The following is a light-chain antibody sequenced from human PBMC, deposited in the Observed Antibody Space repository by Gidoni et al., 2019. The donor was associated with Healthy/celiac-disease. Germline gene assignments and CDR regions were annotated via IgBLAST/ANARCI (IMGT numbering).Light chain of an antibody. Sequence: TITCRASQSISSYLNWYQQKPGKAPKLLIYAASSLQSGVTSRFSGSGSGTDFTLTISSLQPEDFATYYCKQSYSTTLTFGGGTKVEIK. J-gene: IGKJ4*01. CDR1: QSISSY. CDR3: KQSYSTTLT. V-gene: IGKV1-39*01. CDR2: AAS.